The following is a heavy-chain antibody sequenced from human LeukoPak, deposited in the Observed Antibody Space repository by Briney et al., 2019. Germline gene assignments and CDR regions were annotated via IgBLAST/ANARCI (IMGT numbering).Heavy chain of an antibody. D-gene: IGHD6-13*01. V-gene: IGHV4-59*01. CDR1: GVSIDSNS. Sequence: SETLSLTCTVSGVSIDSNSWTWIRQPPGKGLEWIGYIYYSGTTNYNPSLKSRVTMSVDMSKNQFSLKLSSVTAADTAVYYCARRSSSWKNWSDPWGQGTLVTVSS. CDR3: ARRSSSWKNWSDP. CDR2: IYYSGTT. J-gene: IGHJ5*02.